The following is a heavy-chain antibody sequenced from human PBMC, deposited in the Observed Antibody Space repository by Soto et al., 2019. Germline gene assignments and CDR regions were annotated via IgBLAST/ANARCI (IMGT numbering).Heavy chain of an antibody. V-gene: IGHV4-39*01. Sequence: PSETLSLTCTVSGDSITSNSYFWAWIRQPPGKGLEWIGSIYYSGSTYHNPSLKSRVTISVDRSNNQFSLKLTSVTAADTAVYYCARHFSVDHFDYWGQGTLVTVSS. CDR2: IYYSGST. CDR3: ARHFSVDHFDY. CDR1: GDSITSNSYF. J-gene: IGHJ4*02. D-gene: IGHD3-9*01.